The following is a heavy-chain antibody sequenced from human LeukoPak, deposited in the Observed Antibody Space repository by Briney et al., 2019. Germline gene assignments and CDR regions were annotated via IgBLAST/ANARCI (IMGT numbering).Heavy chain of an antibody. CDR1: GFTVSSSY. CDR2: LYSGGST. J-gene: IGHJ3*02. Sequence: PGRSLRLSCASSGFTVSSSYMSGVRQAPGKGREGGSVLYSGGSTYYADSVKGRFTISRDNSKNTLYLQMNSLRAEDTAVYYCASSHRGSNSLSFDIWGQGTKVTVSS. V-gene: IGHV3-53*01. D-gene: IGHD1-26*01. CDR3: ASSHRGSNSLSFDI.